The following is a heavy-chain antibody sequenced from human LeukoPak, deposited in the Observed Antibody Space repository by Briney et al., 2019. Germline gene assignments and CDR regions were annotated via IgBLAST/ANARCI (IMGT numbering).Heavy chain of an antibody. J-gene: IGHJ4*02. V-gene: IGHV1-8*01. Sequence: APVKVSCKAAGSIFTSYEINWGRQATGQGRELMGWMNPNSGNTGYEQKFQGGVTMTRNTSISTAYMELRSLRSEDTAVYYCARGQRPSITIFGVVTRKYYFDYWGQGTLVTVSS. CDR1: GSIFTSYE. CDR3: ARGQRPSITIFGVVTRKYYFDY. CDR2: MNPNSGNT. D-gene: IGHD3-3*01.